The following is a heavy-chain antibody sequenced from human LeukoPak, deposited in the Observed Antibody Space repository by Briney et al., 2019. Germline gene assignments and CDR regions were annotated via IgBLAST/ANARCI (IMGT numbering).Heavy chain of an antibody. D-gene: IGHD2-21*02. CDR3: ASGYCGGACQLGGVDM. CDR2: THYSGAT. CDR1: GGSISSYY. V-gene: IGHV4-59*01. Sequence: SETLSLTCTVSGGSISSYYWSWLRQPPGKGLEYIGYTHYSGATNYDPSLKSRVTISLDTSGNQFSLKLSSVTAADTAVYYCASGYCGGACQLGGVDMWGQGTMVTVSS. J-gene: IGHJ3*02.